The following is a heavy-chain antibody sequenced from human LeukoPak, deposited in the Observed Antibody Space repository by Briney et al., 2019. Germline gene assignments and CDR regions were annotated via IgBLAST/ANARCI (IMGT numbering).Heavy chain of an antibody. CDR3: AKSVSYNVHYFDY. J-gene: IGHJ4*02. CDR2: TSYDGSSI. V-gene: IGHV3-30*18. D-gene: IGHD3-10*01. CDR1: GFTFTSYG. Sequence: PGGPLRLSCAASGFTFTSYGRHWVRQAPGKGLEWLAVTSYDGSSIDYADSVKGRLTVSRDNSKNTLYLLMNSLRPEDTAVYYCAKSVSYNVHYFDYWGQGTLVTVSS.